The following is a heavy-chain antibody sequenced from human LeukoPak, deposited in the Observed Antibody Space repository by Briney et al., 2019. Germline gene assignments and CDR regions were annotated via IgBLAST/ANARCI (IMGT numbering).Heavy chain of an antibody. CDR1: GGSISSYY. J-gene: IGHJ6*02. Sequence: PSETLSLTCTVSGGSISSYYWSWIRQPPGKGLEWIGYIYYSGSTNYNPSLKSRVTISVDTSKNQFSLKLSSVTAADTAVYYCARHGGPWLASPYYYYGMDVWGQGTTVTVSS. V-gene: IGHV4-59*08. CDR2: IYYSGST. CDR3: ARHGGPWLASPYYYYGMDV. D-gene: IGHD6-19*01.